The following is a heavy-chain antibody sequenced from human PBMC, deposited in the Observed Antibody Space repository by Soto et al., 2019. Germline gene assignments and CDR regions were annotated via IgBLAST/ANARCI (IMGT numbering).Heavy chain of an antibody. V-gene: IGHV4-31*03. CDR2: IYHSGNT. D-gene: IGHD2-15*01. CDR1: GDSISSDGYY. CDR3: AREAAVEGMDV. Sequence: QVQLQESGPGLVKPSQTLSLTCTVSGDSISSDGYYWSWSRQHPGKGLEWIGYIYHSGNTYYNPSLKSRVTISADTSKNQVFLKVSSVTAADTAVYYCAREAAVEGMDVWGQGTTVTVS. J-gene: IGHJ6*02.